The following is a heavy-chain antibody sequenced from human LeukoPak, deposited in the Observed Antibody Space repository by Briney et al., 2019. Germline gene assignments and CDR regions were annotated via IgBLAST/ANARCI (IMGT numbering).Heavy chain of an antibody. Sequence: SETLSLTCNVSGGSISNSPYYWGSIRQPPGKGLEWIGSMHYSGTTYHNPSLRSRVTISVDTSKNQFSLRLISVTAADTAVYYCARNDRGRPADYWGQGTLVTVSS. CDR3: ARNDRGRPADY. D-gene: IGHD1-26*01. CDR1: GGSISNSPYY. V-gene: IGHV4-39*01. CDR2: MHYSGTT. J-gene: IGHJ4*02.